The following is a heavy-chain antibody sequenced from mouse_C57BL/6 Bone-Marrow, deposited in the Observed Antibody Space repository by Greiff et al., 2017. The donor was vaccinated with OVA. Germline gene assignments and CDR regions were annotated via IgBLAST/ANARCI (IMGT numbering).Heavy chain of an antibody. Sequence: QVQLKESGAELARPGASVKLSCKASGYTFTSYGISWVKQRTGQGLEWIGEIYPRSGNTYYNEKFKGKATLTADKSSSTAYMELRSLTSEDSAVYFCARSCWIYYGSPFAYWGQGTLVTVSA. J-gene: IGHJ3*01. V-gene: IGHV1-81*01. CDR1: GYTFTSYG. CDR3: ARSCWIYYGSPFAY. CDR2: IYPRSGNT. D-gene: IGHD2-2*01.